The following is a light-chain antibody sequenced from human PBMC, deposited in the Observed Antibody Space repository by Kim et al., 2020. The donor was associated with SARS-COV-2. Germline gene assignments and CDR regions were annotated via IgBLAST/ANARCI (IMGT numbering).Light chain of an antibody. J-gene: IGKJ2*03. Sequence: DIVMTQSPDSLAVSLGERATLNCKSSQTVLYNSNNKNYLAWYQQKPGQAPKLLIYWASIRESGVSDRFSGSGSETDFTLTISSLQAEDVAVYYGQQYYSTPPSFGQGTKLEI. V-gene: IGKV4-1*01. CDR1: QTVLYNSNNKNY. CDR3: QQYYSTPPS. CDR2: WAS.